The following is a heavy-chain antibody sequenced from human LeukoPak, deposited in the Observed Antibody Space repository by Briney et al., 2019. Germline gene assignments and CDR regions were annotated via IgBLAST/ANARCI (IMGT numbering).Heavy chain of an antibody. CDR3: AKTTGSGSYYNTFDI. CDR2: ISGSGGST. CDR1: GFSFSNYG. D-gene: IGHD3-10*01. Sequence: PGGSLRLSCAASGFSFSNYGVSWARQAPGKGLEWGPDISGSGGSTDYADSVKGRFTISRDNSKNTLYLQMNSLRGEDTAVYYCAKTTGSGSYYNTFDIWGQGTMVTVSS. V-gene: IGHV3-23*01. J-gene: IGHJ3*02.